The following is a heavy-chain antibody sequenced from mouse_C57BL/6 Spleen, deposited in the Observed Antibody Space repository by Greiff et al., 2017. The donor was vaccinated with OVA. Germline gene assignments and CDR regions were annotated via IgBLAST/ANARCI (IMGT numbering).Heavy chain of an antibody. J-gene: IGHJ2*01. Sequence: VKLQESGAELVKPGASVKISCKASGYAFSSYWMNWVKQRPGKGLEWIGQIYPGDGDTNYNGKFKGKATLTADKSSSTAYMQLSSLTSEDSAVYFCARESEYYFDYWGQGTTLTVSS. CDR1: GYAFSSYW. V-gene: IGHV1-80*01. CDR3: ARESEYYFDY. CDR2: IYPGDGDT.